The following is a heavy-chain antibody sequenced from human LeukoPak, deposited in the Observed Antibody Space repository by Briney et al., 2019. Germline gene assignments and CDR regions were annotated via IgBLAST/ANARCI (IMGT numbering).Heavy chain of an antibody. CDR2: ISYDGSNK. CDR1: GFTFSSYA. Sequence: GGSLRLSCAASGFTFSSYAMHWVRQAPGKGLEGVAVISYDGSNKYYADSVKGRFTISRDNSKNTLYLQMNSLRAEDTAVYYCARDHRGVRDYFDYWGQGTLVTVSS. V-gene: IGHV3-30-3*01. D-gene: IGHD3-10*01. J-gene: IGHJ4*02. CDR3: ARDHRGVRDYFDY.